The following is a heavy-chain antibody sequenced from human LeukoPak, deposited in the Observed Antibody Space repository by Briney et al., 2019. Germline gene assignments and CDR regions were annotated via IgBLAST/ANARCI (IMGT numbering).Heavy chain of an antibody. V-gene: IGHV4-59*01. J-gene: IGHJ4*02. D-gene: IGHD1-26*01. CDR2: IYYSGST. Sequence: PSETLSLTCTVSGGSISSYYWSWIRQPPGKGLEWIGYIYYSGSTNYNPSLKSRVTMSVDTSKNQFSLKLSSVTAADTAVYYCASLYSGSYYGLGYWGQGTLVTVSS. CDR3: ASLYSGSYYGLGY. CDR1: GGSISSYY.